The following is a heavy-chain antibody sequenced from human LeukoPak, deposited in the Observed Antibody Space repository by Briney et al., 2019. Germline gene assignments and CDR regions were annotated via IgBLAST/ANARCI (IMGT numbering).Heavy chain of an antibody. CDR1: GGSISSYY. J-gene: IGHJ4*02. V-gene: IGHV4-59*01. D-gene: IGHD3-16*01. CDR2: IYYSGST. CDR3: ASWQITFDY. Sequence: SETLSLTCTVSGGSISSYYLSWIRQPPGKGLEWIGYIYYSGSTNYNPSLKSRVTISVDTSKNQFSLKLSSVTAADTAVYYCASWQITFDYWGQGTLVTVSS.